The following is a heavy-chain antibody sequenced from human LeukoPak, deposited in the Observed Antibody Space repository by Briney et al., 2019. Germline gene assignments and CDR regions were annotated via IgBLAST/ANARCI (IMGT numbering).Heavy chain of an antibody. CDR3: ATGLTMFRDMPVKGPGH. V-gene: IGHV1-24*01. D-gene: IGHD3-10*01. J-gene: IGHJ4*02. CDR1: AYTLTEFS. Sequence: ASVKVSCKVSAYTLTEFSMHWVRQAPGKGLEWMGGFDPEDGETVYAQKLQGRITMTEDTSTDTAYMELSSLRSEDTAVYYCATGLTMFRDMPVKGPGHWGQGSLVTVSS. CDR2: FDPEDGET.